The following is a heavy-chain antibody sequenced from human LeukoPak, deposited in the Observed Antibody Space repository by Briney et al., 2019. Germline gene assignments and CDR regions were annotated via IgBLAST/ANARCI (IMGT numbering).Heavy chain of an antibody. J-gene: IGHJ6*02. D-gene: IGHD6-6*01. V-gene: IGHV3-13*01. CDR3: ARAHFEYSSSVGDYGMDV. CDR2: IGTAGDT. Sequence: GGSLRLSCAASGFTFSSYDMHWVRQATGKGLEWVSAIGTAGDTYYPGSVKGRFTISRENAMNSLYLQMNSLRAGDTAVYYCARAHFEYSSSVGDYGMDVWGQGTTVTVSS. CDR1: GFTFSSYD.